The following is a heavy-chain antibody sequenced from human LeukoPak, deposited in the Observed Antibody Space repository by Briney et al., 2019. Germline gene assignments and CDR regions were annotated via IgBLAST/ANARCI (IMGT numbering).Heavy chain of an antibody. CDR1: GFTFSSYE. CDR2: ISSSGSTI. Sequence: GGSLRLSCPASGFTFSSYEMNWVRQAPGKGLEWVSYISSSGSTIYYADSVKGRLTISRDNAKNSLYLQMNSLRAEDTAVYYCARGDSGYDSAFDYWGQGTLVTVSS. V-gene: IGHV3-48*03. D-gene: IGHD5-12*01. CDR3: ARGDSGYDSAFDY. J-gene: IGHJ4*02.